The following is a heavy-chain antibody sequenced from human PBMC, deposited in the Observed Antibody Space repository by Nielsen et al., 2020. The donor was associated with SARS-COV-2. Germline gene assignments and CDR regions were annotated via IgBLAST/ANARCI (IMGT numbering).Heavy chain of an antibody. Sequence: CKASGYTFTSYDINWVRQATGQGLEWLGRMNPRNGNTDYAQKFQGRVTMTRDTSTSTVYMELSSLRSEDTAVYYCARDAIAVAGRGWFDPWGQGTLVTVSS. J-gene: IGHJ5*02. CDR2: MNPRNGNT. V-gene: IGHV1-8*01. CDR3: ARDAIAVAGRGWFDP. CDR1: GYTFTSYD. D-gene: IGHD6-19*01.